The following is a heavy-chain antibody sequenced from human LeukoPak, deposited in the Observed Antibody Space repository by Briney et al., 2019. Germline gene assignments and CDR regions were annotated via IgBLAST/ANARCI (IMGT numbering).Heavy chain of an antibody. J-gene: IGHJ3*02. CDR1: GFTFGDYY. CDR2: ISSSGTTM. Sequence: PGESLRLSCAASGFTFGDYYMGWVRQAPGKGLEWVSYISSSGTTMLYPDSVKGRFTISRDNAQNSLYLHVNSLRAGDTDVDYCARALRDAFDIWGQGTMVTVSS. V-gene: IGHV3-11*01. CDR3: ARALRDAFDI.